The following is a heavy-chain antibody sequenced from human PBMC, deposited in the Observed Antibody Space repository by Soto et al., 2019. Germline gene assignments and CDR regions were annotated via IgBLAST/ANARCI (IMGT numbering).Heavy chain of an antibody. Sequence: ASVKVSCKASGGTFSSYTISWVRQAPGQGLEWMGRIIPILGIANYAQKFQGRVTITADKSTSTAYMELSSLRSEDTAVYYCARGSVGPVTTHYYYYYMDVWGKGTTVTVSS. CDR3: ARGSVGPVTTHYYYYYMDV. J-gene: IGHJ6*03. CDR1: GGTFSSYT. D-gene: IGHD4-17*01. V-gene: IGHV1-69*02. CDR2: IIPILGIA.